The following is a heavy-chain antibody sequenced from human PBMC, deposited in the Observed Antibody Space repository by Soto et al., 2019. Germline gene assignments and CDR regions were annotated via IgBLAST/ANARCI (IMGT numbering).Heavy chain of an antibody. Sequence: SETLSLTCPVSGDSISGGGYYWSWLHQHPGKGLEWIGYIYYSGSTYYNPSLKSRVTISLDTSKNQFSLQLNSVTPEDTALYYCASSDRSGFGFEYWGQGTLVTVSS. CDR3: ASSDRSGFGFEY. CDR2: IYYSGST. J-gene: IGHJ4*02. CDR1: GDSISGGGYY. V-gene: IGHV4-31*03. D-gene: IGHD3-22*01.